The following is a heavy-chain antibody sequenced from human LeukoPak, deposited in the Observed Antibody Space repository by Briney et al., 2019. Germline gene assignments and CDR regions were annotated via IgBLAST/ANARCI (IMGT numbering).Heavy chain of an antibody. D-gene: IGHD5-12*01. CDR2: INQDGSEE. J-gene: IGHJ4*02. CDR1: GFTFSNYW. CDR3: VRDGGVSGYDLLDY. V-gene: IGHV3-7*01. Sequence: GGSLRLSCAASGFTFSNYWMTWDRQAPGKGLEWVAHINQDGSEEHYMDSVKARFTISRDNAKNSLSLQMNSLRAEDTAVYYCVRDGGVSGYDLLDYWGQGTLVTVSS.